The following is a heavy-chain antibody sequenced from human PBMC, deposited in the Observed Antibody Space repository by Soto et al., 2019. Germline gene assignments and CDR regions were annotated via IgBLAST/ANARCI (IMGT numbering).Heavy chain of an antibody. J-gene: IGHJ5*02. CDR3: ARVPSP. Sequence: QLQLKESGSGLVKPSQTLSLTCAVSGGSISSGGYSWSWIRQPPGKGLEWIGYIYHSGSTYYTYYKPSLKSRVTISVDRSKNQFSLKLSSVTAADTAVYYCARVPSPWGQGTLVTVSS. CDR1: GGSISSGGYS. V-gene: IGHV4-30-2*01. CDR2: IYHSGSTYYT.